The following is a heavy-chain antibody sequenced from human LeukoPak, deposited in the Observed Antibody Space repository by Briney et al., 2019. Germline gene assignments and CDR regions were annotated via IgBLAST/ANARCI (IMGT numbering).Heavy chain of an antibody. Sequence: PSETLSLTCTVSGSSISSGSYYWSWIRQPAGKGLEWIGRIYTSGSTNYNPSLKSRVTISVDTSKNQFSLKLSSVTAADTAVYYCARDLATVTGYYYYYMDVWGKGTTVTVSS. D-gene: IGHD4-11*01. CDR2: IYTSGST. J-gene: IGHJ6*03. V-gene: IGHV4-61*02. CDR1: GSSISSGSYY. CDR3: ARDLATVTGYYYYYMDV.